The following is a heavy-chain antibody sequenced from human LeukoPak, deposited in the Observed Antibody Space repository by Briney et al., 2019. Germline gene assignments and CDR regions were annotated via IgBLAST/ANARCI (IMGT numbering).Heavy chain of an antibody. D-gene: IGHD2-8*02. Sequence: GGSLRLSCAASGFTFSSYSMNWVRQAPGKGLEWVSPISSSSSYIYYADSVKGRFTISRDNAKNSLYLQMNSLRAEDTAVYYCARDLPMAVYAIGNFDYWGQGTLVTVSS. J-gene: IGHJ4*02. CDR3: ARDLPMAVYAIGNFDY. CDR2: ISSSSSYI. CDR1: GFTFSSYS. V-gene: IGHV3-21*01.